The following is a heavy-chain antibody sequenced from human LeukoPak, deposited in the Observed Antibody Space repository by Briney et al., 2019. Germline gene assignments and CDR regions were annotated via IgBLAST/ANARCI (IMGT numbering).Heavy chain of an antibody. CDR2: IYYSGST. CDR1: GGSISSSSYY. CDR3: ARALYCSSTSCKDYYYYYMDV. J-gene: IGHJ6*03. D-gene: IGHD2-2*01. V-gene: IGHV4-39*07. Sequence: SETLSLTCTVYGGSISSSSYYWGWIRQPPGKGLEWIGSIYYSGSTYYNPSLKSRVTISVDTSKNQFSLKLSSVTAADTAVYYCARALYCSSTSCKDYYYYYMDVWGKGTTVTVSS.